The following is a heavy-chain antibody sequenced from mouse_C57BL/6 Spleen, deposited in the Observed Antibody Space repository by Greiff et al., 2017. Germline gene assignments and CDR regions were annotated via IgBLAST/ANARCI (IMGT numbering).Heavy chain of an antibody. D-gene: IGHD3-2*02. CDR2: ILPGSGST. Sequence: QVHVKQSGAELMKPGASVKFSCKATGYTFTGYWIAWVKQRPGHGLEWIGEILPGSGSTNYNEKFKGKATFTADTSSNPAYMQLSSLTTEDSAIYYCARGRPAQATYYFDYWGRGTTLTVSS. V-gene: IGHV1-9*01. J-gene: IGHJ2*01. CDR1: GYTFTGYW. CDR3: ARGRPAQATYYFDY.